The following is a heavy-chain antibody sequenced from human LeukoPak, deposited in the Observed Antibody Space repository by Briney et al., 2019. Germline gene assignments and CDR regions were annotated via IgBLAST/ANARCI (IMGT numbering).Heavy chain of an antibody. J-gene: IGHJ4*02. V-gene: IGHV4-30-2*01. D-gene: IGHD2-15*01. CDR1: GGSISSGGYS. CDR2: IYHSGST. CDR3: ARLGLYCSVGSCYNRLDY. Sequence: PSETLSLTCAVSGGSISSGGYSWSWIRQPPGKGLEWIGYIYHSGSTYYNPSLKSRVTISVDRSKNQFSLKLSSVTAADTAVYYCARLGLYCSVGSCYNRLDYWGQGTLVTVSS.